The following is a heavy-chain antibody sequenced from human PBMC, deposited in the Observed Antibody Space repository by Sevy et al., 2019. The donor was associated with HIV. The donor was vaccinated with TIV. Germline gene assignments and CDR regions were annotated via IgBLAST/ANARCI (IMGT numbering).Heavy chain of an antibody. CDR2: VSDDGSTK. CDR1: GFTFNTYP. J-gene: IGHJ4*02. Sequence: RGSLRLSCVVSGFTFNTYPLHWVRQAPGKGLEWVAVVSDDGSTKYYADSVKGRFTISRDNSKNTLYLQMNSLRADDTAIYYCARPGITSGYLYYFDYWGQGTLVTVSS. V-gene: IGHV3-30*04. D-gene: IGHD3-22*01. CDR3: ARPGITSGYLYYFDY.